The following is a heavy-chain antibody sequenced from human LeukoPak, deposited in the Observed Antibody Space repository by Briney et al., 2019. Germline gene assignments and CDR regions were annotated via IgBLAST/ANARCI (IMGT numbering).Heavy chain of an antibody. J-gene: IGHJ6*03. D-gene: IGHD1-1*01. Sequence: SETLSLTCTVSGGSISSGSYYWSWIRQPPGKGLEWIGYIDHSGTTNYNPSLKSRVTISVDTSKNQFSLKLSSVTAADTAVYYCARVSWFPGTSYYYMDVWGKGTTVTVSS. CDR1: GGSISSGSYY. CDR2: IDHSGTT. CDR3: ARVSWFPGTSYYYMDV. V-gene: IGHV4-61*01.